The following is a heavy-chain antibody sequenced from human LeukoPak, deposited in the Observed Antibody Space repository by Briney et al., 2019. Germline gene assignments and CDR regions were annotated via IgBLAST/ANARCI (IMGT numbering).Heavy chain of an antibody. D-gene: IGHD4-17*01. J-gene: IGHJ4*02. Sequence: GGSLRLSCAASGFTFSSYAMSWVRQAPGKGLEWVSAISGSGGSTYYADSVKGRFTISRDNSQNTLYLQMNSLRADETAIYYCARAPGGFHGDYSPIAYWGQGTLVTVSS. V-gene: IGHV3-23*01. CDR1: GFTFSSYA. CDR3: ARAPGGFHGDYSPIAY. CDR2: ISGSGGST.